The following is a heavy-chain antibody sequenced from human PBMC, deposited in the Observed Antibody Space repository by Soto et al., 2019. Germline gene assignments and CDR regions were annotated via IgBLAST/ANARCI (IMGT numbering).Heavy chain of an antibody. CDR2: INPNSGGT. Sequence: GASVTVSCKASVYTFTGYYMHWVRQAPGQGLEWMGWINPNSGGTNYAQKFQGRVTMTRDTSISTAYMELSRLRSDDTAVYYCARKERWTGNFDYWGQGTLVTVSS. V-gene: IGHV1-2*02. CDR3: ARKERWTGNFDY. J-gene: IGHJ4*02. CDR1: VYTFTGYY.